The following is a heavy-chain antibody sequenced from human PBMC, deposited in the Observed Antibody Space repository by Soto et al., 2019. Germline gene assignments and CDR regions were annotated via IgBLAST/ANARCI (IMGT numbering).Heavy chain of an antibody. CDR3: AKDQGGSGSVNAFDI. CDR1: GFTFSSYA. D-gene: IGHD3-10*01. CDR2: ISGSGGST. J-gene: IGHJ3*02. Sequence: EVQLLESGGGLVQPGGSLRLSCAASGFTFSSYAMSWVRQAPGKGLEWVSAISGSGGSTYYADSVKGRFTIARGNPTNTQYRKMNSMRAEDTGVYYCAKDQGGSGSVNAFDIWGQGTMVTVSS. V-gene: IGHV3-23*01.